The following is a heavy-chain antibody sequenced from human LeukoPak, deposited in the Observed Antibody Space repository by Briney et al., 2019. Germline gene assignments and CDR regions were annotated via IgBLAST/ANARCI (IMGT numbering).Heavy chain of an antibody. V-gene: IGHV1-2*06. CDR2: LNPNNGDT. CDR3: ARDLSSTSNWEFDY. D-gene: IGHD7-27*01. J-gene: IGHJ4*02. Sequence: GASVKVSCKTSGYTFIDYFIHWVRQAPGQGLEWMGRLNPNNGDTYYAQDFQGRVTMTRDTSISTAYVELSRLTSDDTAVYYCARDLSSTSNWEFDYWGQGTLVTVSS. CDR1: GYTFIDYF.